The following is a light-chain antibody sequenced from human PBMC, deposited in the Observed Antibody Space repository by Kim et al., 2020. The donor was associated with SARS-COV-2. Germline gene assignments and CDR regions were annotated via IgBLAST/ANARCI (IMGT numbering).Light chain of an antibody. J-gene: IGKJ2*01. V-gene: IGKV1-5*03. CDR1: QSISR. Sequence: DIQMTQSPSTLSASVGDRVTITCRASQSISRLAWYQQKPGKAPNLLIYKASSLQSGVPSRFRGSGSGTEFTLTISSLQPDDFATYYCQQYNSYSYTFGQGTKLEI. CDR3: QQYNSYSYT. CDR2: KAS.